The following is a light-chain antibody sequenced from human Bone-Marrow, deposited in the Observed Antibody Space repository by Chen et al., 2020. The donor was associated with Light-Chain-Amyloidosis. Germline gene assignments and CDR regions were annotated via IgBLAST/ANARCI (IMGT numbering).Light chain of an antibody. Sequence: SALTPPSSVSGSHGRSITISCTGTSTDVGSYNIVSWYQQQPGKAPKLMIYEATKRPSGVSYRCSGSKSGNTASLTVSGLQAEDEADYYCCSYTGSSTWVFGGGTKLTVL. J-gene: IGLJ3*02. V-gene: IGLV2-23*01. CDR2: EAT. CDR3: CSYTGSSTWV. CDR1: STDVGSYNI.